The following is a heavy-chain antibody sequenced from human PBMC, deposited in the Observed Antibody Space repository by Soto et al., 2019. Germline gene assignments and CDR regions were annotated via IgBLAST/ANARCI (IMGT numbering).Heavy chain of an antibody. V-gene: IGHV3-48*01. CDR2: ISSSSSTI. CDR3: ARGPPAAVAGEFDY. CDR1: GFTFSSYS. Sequence: EVQLVESGGGLVQPGGSLRLSCAASGFTFSSYSMNWVRQAPGKGLEWVSYISSSSSTIYYADSVKGRFTISRDNAKNSLYLQMNSLRAEDTAVYYCARGPPAAVAGEFDYWGQGTLVTVST. D-gene: IGHD6-19*01. J-gene: IGHJ4*02.